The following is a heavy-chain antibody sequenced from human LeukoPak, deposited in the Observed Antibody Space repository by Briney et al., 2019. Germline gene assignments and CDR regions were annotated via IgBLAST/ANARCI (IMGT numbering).Heavy chain of an antibody. V-gene: IGHV1-69*05. CDR2: IIPIFDTA. CDR3: AGSPYCSSTSCYLGYYYMDV. CDR1: GGTFSSYA. Sequence: SVKVSCKASGGTFSSYAISWVRQAPGQGLEWMGGIIPIFDTANYAQKFQGRVTITTDESTSTAYMELSSLRSEDTAVYYCAGSPYCSSTSCYLGYYYMDVWGKGTTVTVSS. D-gene: IGHD2-2*01. J-gene: IGHJ6*03.